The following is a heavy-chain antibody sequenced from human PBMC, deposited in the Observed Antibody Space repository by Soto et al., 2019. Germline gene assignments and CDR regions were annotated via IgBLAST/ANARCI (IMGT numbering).Heavy chain of an antibody. CDR1: GGTFSSYA. CDR2: IIPSFGTA. D-gene: IGHD2-2*02. Sequence: GASVKVSCKASGGTFSSYAITWVRQAPGQGLEWMGGIIPSFGTANYAQKFQGRVTITADKSTNTAYMEMSSLRPEDTAVYYCARELGYCSSASCYTLFAYNWFDPWGQGXLVTVSS. CDR3: ARELGYCSSASCYTLFAYNWFDP. J-gene: IGHJ5*02. V-gene: IGHV1-69*06.